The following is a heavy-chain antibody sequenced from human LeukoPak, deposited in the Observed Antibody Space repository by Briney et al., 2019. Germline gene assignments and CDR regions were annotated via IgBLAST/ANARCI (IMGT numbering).Heavy chain of an antibody. CDR1: GFTFSSYG. J-gene: IGHJ4*02. CDR2: ISYDGSNK. CDR3: AKGVDYYDSSGGGDY. D-gene: IGHD3-22*01. V-gene: IGHV3-30*18. Sequence: GGSLRLSCAASGFTFSSYGMHWVRQAPGKGLEWVAVISYDGSNKYYADSVKGRFTISRDNSKSTLYLQMNSLRAEDTAVYYCAKGVDYYDSSGGGDYWGQGTLVTVSS.